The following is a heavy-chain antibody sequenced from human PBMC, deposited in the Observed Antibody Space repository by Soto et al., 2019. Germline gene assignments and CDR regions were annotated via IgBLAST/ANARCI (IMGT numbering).Heavy chain of an antibody. CDR3: PRSVIPNIYYYYYGMDV. Sequence: ASVKVSCKASGYTFTSYGISWVRQPPGQELEWLGWNSAYNGNTNYAQKLQGSVTMTTDTSTSTAYMELRSLISDDTAVYYCPRSVIPNIYYYYYGMDVWGQGTTVTVSS. D-gene: IGHD3-16*02. V-gene: IGHV1-18*04. CDR2: NSAYNGNT. CDR1: GYTFTSYG. J-gene: IGHJ6*02.